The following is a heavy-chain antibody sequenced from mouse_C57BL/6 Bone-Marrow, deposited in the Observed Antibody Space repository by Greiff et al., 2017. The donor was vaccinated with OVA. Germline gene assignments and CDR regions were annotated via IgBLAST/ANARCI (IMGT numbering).Heavy chain of an antibody. D-gene: IGHD2-3*01. CDR3: ARRHGYYPCWYFDV. V-gene: IGHV5-6*02. J-gene: IGHJ1*03. Sequence: EVMLVESGGDLVKPGGSLKLSCAASGFTFSSYGMSWVRQTPDKRLEWVATISSGGSYTYYPDSVKGRFTISRDNAKNTLYLQMSSLKSEDTAMYYCARRHGYYPCWYFDVWGTGTTVTVSS. CDR1: GFTFSSYG. CDR2: ISSGGSYT.